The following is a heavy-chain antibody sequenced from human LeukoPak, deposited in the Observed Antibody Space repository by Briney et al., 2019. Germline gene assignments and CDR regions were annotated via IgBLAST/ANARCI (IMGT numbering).Heavy chain of an antibody. V-gene: IGHV3-30-3*01. J-gene: IGHJ4*02. CDR3: ARDLPPLDY. CDR1: GFTFSSYA. CDR2: TSYDESNK. Sequence: GGSLRLSCAASGFTFSSYAMSWVRQAPGKGLEWVALTSYDESNKRYADSVKGRYTISRDNSKNTLYLQMNSLRVEDTAVYYCARDLPPLDYWGQGILVTVSS.